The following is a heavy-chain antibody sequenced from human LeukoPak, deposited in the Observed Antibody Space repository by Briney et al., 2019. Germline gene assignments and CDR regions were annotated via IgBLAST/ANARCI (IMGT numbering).Heavy chain of an antibody. CDR2: IYYSGST. D-gene: IGHD3-22*01. CDR3: ARRTYYYDSSGYKGGYYYYYMDV. Sequence: SETLSLTCTVSGGSISRYYWSWIRQPPGKGLEWIGYIYYSGSTNYNPSLKSRVTISVDTSKNQFSLKLSSVTAADTAVYYCARRTYYYDSSGYKGGYYYYYMDVWGKGTTVTVSS. CDR1: GGSISRYY. V-gene: IGHV4-59*01. J-gene: IGHJ6*03.